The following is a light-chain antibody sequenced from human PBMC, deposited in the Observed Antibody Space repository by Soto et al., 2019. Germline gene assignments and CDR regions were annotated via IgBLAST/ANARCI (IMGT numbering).Light chain of an antibody. CDR1: LRIRND. V-gene: IGKV1-17*01. J-gene: IGKJ1*01. CDR3: LQHDSYPWT. CDR2: AAS. Sequence: DIQMTQSPSSLSASVGDRVTITCRASLRIRNDLGWYQHKPGKAPKRLIYAASSLQSGAPSRFSGSGSGTEFTLAISSLQPEDFAPYFCLQHDSYPWTFGQGTKVEFK.